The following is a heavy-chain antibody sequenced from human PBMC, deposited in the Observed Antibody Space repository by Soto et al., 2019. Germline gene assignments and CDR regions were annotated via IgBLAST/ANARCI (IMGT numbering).Heavy chain of an antibody. CDR3: ARDPGTPYSSSWFDY. V-gene: IGHV1-18*01. D-gene: IGHD6-6*01. CDR2: ISAYNGNT. CDR1: GYTFTSYG. J-gene: IGHJ4*02. Sequence: ASVKVSCKASGYTFTSYGISWVRQAPGQGLEWMGWISAYNGNTNYAQKLQGRVTMTTDTSTSTAYMELRSLRSDDTAVYYCARDPGTPYSSSWFDYWGQGTLVTVSS.